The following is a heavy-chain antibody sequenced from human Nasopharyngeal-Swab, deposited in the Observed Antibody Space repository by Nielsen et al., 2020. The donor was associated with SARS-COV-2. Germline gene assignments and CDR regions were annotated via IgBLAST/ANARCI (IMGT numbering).Heavy chain of an antibody. CDR1: GFTFSSYW. Sequence: GASLNISCAASGFTFSSYWMHWVRQAPGKGLVWVSRINSDGSSTSYADSVKGRFTISRGNAKNTLYLQMNSLRAEDTAVYYCARDRLWFGELADYWGQGTLVTVSS. CDR3: ARDRLWFGELADY. D-gene: IGHD3-10*01. J-gene: IGHJ4*02. V-gene: IGHV3-74*01. CDR2: INSDGSST.